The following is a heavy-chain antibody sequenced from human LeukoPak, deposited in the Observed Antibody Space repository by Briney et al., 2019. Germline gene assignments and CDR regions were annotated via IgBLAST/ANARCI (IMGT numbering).Heavy chain of an antibody. Sequence: PSETLSLTCAVSGYSISSGYYWGWIRQPPGKGLEWIGSIYHSGSTYYNPSLKSRVTISVDTSKNQFSLKLSSVTAADTAVYYCARVVPAGTWFDPWGQGTLVTVSS. V-gene: IGHV4-38-2*01. J-gene: IGHJ5*02. CDR3: ARVVPAGTWFDP. D-gene: IGHD2-2*01. CDR2: IYHSGST. CDR1: GYSISSGYY.